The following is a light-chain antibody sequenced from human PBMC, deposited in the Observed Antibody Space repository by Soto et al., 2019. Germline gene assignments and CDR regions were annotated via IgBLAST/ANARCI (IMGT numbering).Light chain of an antibody. V-gene: IGLV2-11*01. CDR3: YSSAGSYIYVV. CDR1: SSDVVGYNY. CDR2: DVN. Sequence: QSALTQPRSVSGSPGQSVTISCTGTSSDVVGYNYVSWYLQHPGKAPKLMIYDVNKRPSGVPDRFSGSKSGNTASLTISGLQAEDEADYYCYSSAGSYIYVVFGGGTQLTVL. J-gene: IGLJ2*01.